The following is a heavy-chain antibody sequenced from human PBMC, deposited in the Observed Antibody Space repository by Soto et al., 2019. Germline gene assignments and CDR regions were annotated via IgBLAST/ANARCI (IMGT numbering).Heavy chain of an antibody. CDR2: IKQDGSEK. J-gene: IGHJ6*02. D-gene: IGHD3-3*01. CDR1: GFTFSSYW. V-gene: IGHV3-7*03. CDR3: SRDLKDYDFWSGYLDV. Sequence: GGSLRLSCAASGFTFSSYWMSWVRQAPGKGLEWVANIKQDGSEKYYVDSVKGRFTISRDNAKNSLYLQMNSLRAEDTAVYYCSRDLKDYDFWSGYLDVWGQGTTVTFSS.